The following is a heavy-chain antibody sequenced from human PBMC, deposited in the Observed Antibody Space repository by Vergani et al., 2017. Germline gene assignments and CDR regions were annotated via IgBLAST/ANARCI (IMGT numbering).Heavy chain of an antibody. CDR2: IRSDESRR. Sequence: VLLVESGGDLVQPGGSLRLSCAASGFTFISYGMHWVRQAPGKGLEWVASIRSDESRRYYGDSMEGPFTISRDNSKNTLYLQMKSLRPEDTAVYYCAKEGGGYCSGGTCYPEYWREETLVIVSS. J-gene: IGHJ4*02. CDR1: GFTFISYG. CDR3: AKEGGGYCSGGTCYPEY. V-gene: IGHV3-30*02. D-gene: IGHD2-15*01.